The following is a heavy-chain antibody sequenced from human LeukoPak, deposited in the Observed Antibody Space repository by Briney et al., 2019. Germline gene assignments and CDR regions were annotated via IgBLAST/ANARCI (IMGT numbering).Heavy chain of an antibody. D-gene: IGHD1-14*01. CDR1: GLTFYSYG. Sequence: GGSLRLSCAASGLTFYSYGMSWVRQAPGKGLEWVSGISGSGDTTYYADSVKGRFTISRDNPKNTLYLKMNSQRVEDTAVYYCAKGHSAHGTGFDCWGQGTLVAVSS. V-gene: IGHV3-23*01. CDR3: AKGHSAHGTGFDC. J-gene: IGHJ4*02. CDR2: ISGSGDTT.